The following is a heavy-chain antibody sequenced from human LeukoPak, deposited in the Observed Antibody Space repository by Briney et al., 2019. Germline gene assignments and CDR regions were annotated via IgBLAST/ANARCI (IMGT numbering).Heavy chain of an antibody. J-gene: IGHJ4*02. CDR2: IKQDGSEK. CDR3: ARGGVLWFGESLFDY. V-gene: IGHV3-7*01. Sequence: PGGSLRLSCAASGFTFSSYWMNWVRQAPGKGLEWVANIKQDGSEKYYEDSVKGRFTISRDNAKNSLYLQMNSLRAEDTAVYYCARGGVLWFGESLFDYWGQGTLVTVSS. D-gene: IGHD3-10*01. CDR1: GFTFSSYW.